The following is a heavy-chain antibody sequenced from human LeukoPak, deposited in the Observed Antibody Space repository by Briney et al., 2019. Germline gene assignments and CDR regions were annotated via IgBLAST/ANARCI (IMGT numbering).Heavy chain of an antibody. CDR2: IYYSGST. D-gene: IGHD1-26*01. CDR1: GGSFSGYY. V-gene: IGHV4-34*01. J-gene: IGHJ5*02. CDR3: ARSKYSGSYYEFDP. Sequence: SETLSLTCAVYGGSFSGYYWSWIRQPPGKGLEWIGSIYYSGSTYYNPSLKSRVAISLDTSKNQFSLKLSSVTAADTAVYYCARSKYSGSYYEFDPWGQGTLVTVSS.